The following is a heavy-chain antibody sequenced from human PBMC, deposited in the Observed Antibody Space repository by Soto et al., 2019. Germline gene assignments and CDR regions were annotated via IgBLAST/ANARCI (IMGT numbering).Heavy chain of an antibody. Sequence: QVQVEQSGAEVRKPGASVKISCRASGGTFSNYVVNWVRQAPGQGLEWMGRIIPISGAANYAQKFQGRVKITADKSTRTSYMELSSLRSEDTAVYYCARDMTRTVVPYFDFWGQGTLVTVSS. CDR2: IIPISGAA. CDR3: ARDMTRTVVPYFDF. J-gene: IGHJ4*02. CDR1: GGTFSNYV. V-gene: IGHV1-69*06. D-gene: IGHD1-7*01.